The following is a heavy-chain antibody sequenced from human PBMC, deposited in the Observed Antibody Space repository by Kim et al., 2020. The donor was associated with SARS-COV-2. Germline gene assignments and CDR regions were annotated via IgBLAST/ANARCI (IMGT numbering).Heavy chain of an antibody. D-gene: IGHD3-22*01. CDR3: ARAVVNSGGAFDI. J-gene: IGHJ3*02. V-gene: IGHV3-74*01. Sequence: TDAESVKGRFTISRDNAKNTLYLQMNSLRAEDTAVNYCARAVVNSGGAFDIWGQGAMVTVSS.